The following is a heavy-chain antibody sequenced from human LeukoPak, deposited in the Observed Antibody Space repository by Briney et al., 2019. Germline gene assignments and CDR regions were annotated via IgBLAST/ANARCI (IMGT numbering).Heavy chain of an antibody. CDR2: IWYDGSNK. J-gene: IGHJ3*02. CDR3: ARAVAAKGGEDAFDI. CDR1: GFTFSSYG. D-gene: IGHD6-19*01. Sequence: GGSLRLSCAASGFTFSSYGMHWVRQAPGKGLEWVAVIWYDGSNKYYADSVKGRFTISRDNSKNTLYLQMNSLRAEDTAVYYCARAVAAKGGEDAFDIWGQGTMVTVSS. V-gene: IGHV3-33*08.